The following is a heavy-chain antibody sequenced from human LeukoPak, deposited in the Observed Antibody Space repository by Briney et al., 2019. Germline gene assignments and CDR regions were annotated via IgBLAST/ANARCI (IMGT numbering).Heavy chain of an antibody. CDR2: ISYDGSNK. V-gene: IGHV3-30*18. Sequence: GGSLRLSCAASGFTFSCYGMHWVRQAPGKGLEWVAVISYDGSNKYYADSVKGRFTISRDNSKNTLYLQMNSLRAEDTAVYYCAKDGRSGYDGPTGYWGQGTLVTVSS. J-gene: IGHJ4*02. D-gene: IGHD5-12*01. CDR1: GFTFSCYG. CDR3: AKDGRSGYDGPTGY.